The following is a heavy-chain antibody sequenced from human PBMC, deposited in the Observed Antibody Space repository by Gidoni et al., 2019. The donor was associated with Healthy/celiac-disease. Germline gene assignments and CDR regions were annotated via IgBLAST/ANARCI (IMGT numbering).Heavy chain of an antibody. CDR1: GGSIISYY. V-gene: IGHV4-4*07. J-gene: IGHJ3*02. CDR3: ARGGAYDFWSGLSAFDI. CDR2: IYTSGST. Sequence: QVQLQASGPGLVKPSETLSLTCTVSGGSIISYYWSWIRQPAGKGLEWIGRIYTSGSTNYHPSLKSRVTMSVDTSKNQFSLKLSSVTAADTAVYYCARGGAYDFWSGLSAFDIWGQGTMVTVSS. D-gene: IGHD3-3*01.